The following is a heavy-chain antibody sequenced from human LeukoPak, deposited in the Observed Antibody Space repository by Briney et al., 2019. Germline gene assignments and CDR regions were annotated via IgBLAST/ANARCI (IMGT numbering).Heavy chain of an antibody. CDR3: ARGSPPRDY. CDR2: IYYSGST. J-gene: IGHJ4*02. V-gene: IGHV4-59*01. Sequence: SETLSLTCTVSGGSISSYYWSWIRQPPGTGLEWVGYIYYSGSTNYNPSLTSRVTISVDTYKNQFSLKLSSVTAADTAVYYSARGSPPRDYWGQGTLVTVSS. CDR1: GGSISSYY.